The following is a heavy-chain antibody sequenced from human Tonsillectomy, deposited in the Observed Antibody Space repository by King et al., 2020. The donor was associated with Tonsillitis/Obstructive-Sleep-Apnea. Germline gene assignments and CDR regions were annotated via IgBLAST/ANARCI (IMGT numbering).Heavy chain of an antibody. V-gene: IGHV3-21*01. CDR2: ISSSSSYI. J-gene: IGHJ3*02. CDR3: ARGAYYDSSGNAFDI. Sequence: VQLVESGGGLVKPGGSLRLSCAASGFTFSSYSMNWVRQAPGKGLEWVSSISSSSSYIYYADSVKGRFTISRDNAKNALYLQMNSLRAEDTAVYYCARGAYYDSSGNAFDIWGQGTMVTVSS. CDR1: GFTFSSYS. D-gene: IGHD3-22*01.